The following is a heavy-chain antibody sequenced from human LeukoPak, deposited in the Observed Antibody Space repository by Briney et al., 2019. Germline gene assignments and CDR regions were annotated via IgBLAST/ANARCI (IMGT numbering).Heavy chain of an antibody. D-gene: IGHD6-19*01. CDR1: GYSFTTYW. CDR2: IDPSDSYT. Sequence: GESLKISCKGSGYSFTTYWITWVRQMPGKGLEWMGRIDPSDSYTNYSPSFQGHFTISADKSISTAYLQWSSLKAPDTAMYYCTRQRRGWPLDVWGQGTLVTVSS. CDR3: TRQRRGWPLDV. V-gene: IGHV5-10-1*01. J-gene: IGHJ4*02.